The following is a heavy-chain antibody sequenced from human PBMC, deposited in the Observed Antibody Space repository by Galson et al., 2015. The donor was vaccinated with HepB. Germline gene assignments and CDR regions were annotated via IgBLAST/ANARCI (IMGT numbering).Heavy chain of an antibody. CDR2: INPSGGST. J-gene: IGHJ5*02. Sequence: SVKVSCKASGYTFTRYYMHWVRQAPGQGLEWMGIINPSGGSTSYAQKFQGRVTMTRDTSTSTVYMELSSLRSEDTAVYYCAREGDSSSIGYNWFDPWGQGTLVTVSS. D-gene: IGHD6-6*01. CDR1: GYTFTRYY. V-gene: IGHV1-46*01. CDR3: AREGDSSSIGYNWFDP.